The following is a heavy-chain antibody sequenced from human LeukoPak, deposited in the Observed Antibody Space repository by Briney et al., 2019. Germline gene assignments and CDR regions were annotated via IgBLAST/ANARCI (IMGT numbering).Heavy chain of an antibody. CDR2: IGSSSSSI. D-gene: IGHD4-17*01. V-gene: IGHV3-21*01. J-gene: IGHJ3*01. CDR3: ASEGYGDYVEAFDA. CDR1: GFTFSSYI. Sequence: PGGSLRLSCAASGFTFSSYIKNGVRQAPGKGLEWVSSIGSSSSSIYYADSVKGRFTISRDNAKNSLFLQMNSLRAEDTAVYYCASEGYGDYVEAFDAWGQRTMVTVSS.